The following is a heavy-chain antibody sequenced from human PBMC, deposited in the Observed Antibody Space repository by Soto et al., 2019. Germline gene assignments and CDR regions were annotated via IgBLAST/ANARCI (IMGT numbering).Heavy chain of an antibody. CDR3: ASSYGSGYRAFDY. J-gene: IGHJ4*02. D-gene: IGHD3-10*01. CDR1: GDTFTFYS. CDR2: INPILSMS. Sequence: QVQLVQSGAEVKRPGSSVKVSCKASGDTFTFYSVNWVRQAPGLGLEWMGRINPILSMSNYAQRFQGRVTMTADNSTSTAYMELSSLRSEDSPNYYCASSYGSGYRAFDYWGQGALVTVSS. V-gene: IGHV1-69*02.